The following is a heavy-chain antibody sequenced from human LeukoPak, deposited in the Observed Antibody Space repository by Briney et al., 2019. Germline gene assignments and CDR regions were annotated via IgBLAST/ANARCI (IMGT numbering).Heavy chain of an antibody. V-gene: IGHV4-4*07. CDR1: VDSLSPYF. J-gene: IGHJ4*02. Sequence: PSETLSLTCTVSVDSLSPYFSSWLRQPAGKGLEWIGRIYNTVSTDYNPSLKSRLTISEDTSKNEFSLRLTSVTAADTAVYFCARRVASGGHFVYMGQGILVTVAS. CDR2: IYNTVST. D-gene: IGHD3-10*01. CDR3: ARRVASGGHFVY.